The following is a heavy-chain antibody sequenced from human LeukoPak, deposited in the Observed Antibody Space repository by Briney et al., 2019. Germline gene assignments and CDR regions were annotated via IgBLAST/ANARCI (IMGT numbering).Heavy chain of an antibody. Sequence: GGSPRLSCAASGFTFSSYAMTWVRQAPGKGLEWVSAISGSGGSTYYADSVKGRLTISRDNSKNTLYLQMNSLRAGDTAVYYCAKVTSFRTTIFGDGMDVWGQGTTVTVSS. J-gene: IGHJ6*02. V-gene: IGHV3-23*01. CDR1: GFTFSSYA. D-gene: IGHD3-3*01. CDR3: AKVTSFRTTIFGDGMDV. CDR2: ISGSGGST.